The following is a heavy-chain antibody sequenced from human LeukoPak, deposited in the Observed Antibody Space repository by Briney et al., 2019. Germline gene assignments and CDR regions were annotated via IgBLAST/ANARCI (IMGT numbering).Heavy chain of an antibody. CDR3: ARVCSGGSCTDAFDI. CDR1: GFTFSSYS. D-gene: IGHD2-15*01. J-gene: IGHJ3*02. CDR2: ISSSSSYI. V-gene: IGHV3-21*01. Sequence: GGSLRLSCAASGFTFSSYSMNWVRQAPGKGLEWVSSISSSSSYIYYADSVKGRFTISRDSAKNSLYLQMNSLRAEDTAVYYCARVCSGGSCTDAFDIWGQGTMVTVSS.